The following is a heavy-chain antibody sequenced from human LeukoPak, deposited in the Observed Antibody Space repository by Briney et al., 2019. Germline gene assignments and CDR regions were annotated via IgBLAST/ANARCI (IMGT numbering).Heavy chain of an antibody. CDR3: ARDVPRLRFLEW. CDR2: ISSSSSYI. D-gene: IGHD3-3*01. CDR1: GFTFSSYS. J-gene: IGHJ4*02. Sequence: GGSLRLSCAASGFTFSSYSMNWVRQAPGKGLEWVSSISSSSSYIYYADSVKGRFTISRDNAKNSLYLQMNSLRAEDTAVYYCARDVPRLRFLEWWGQGTLVTVSS. V-gene: IGHV3-21*01.